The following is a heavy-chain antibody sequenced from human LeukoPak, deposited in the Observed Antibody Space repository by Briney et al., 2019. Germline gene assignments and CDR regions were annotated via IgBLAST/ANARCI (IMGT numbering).Heavy chain of an antibody. J-gene: IGHJ3*02. CDR2: IYHSGTT. V-gene: IGHV4-38-2*02. Sequence: SETLSLTCTVSNFSISRAYYWGWIRQPPGKGLEWIGAIYHSGTTYYNPSLKSRVTISVDTSKNQFSLKLSSVTAADTAVYYCARGGTGAFDIWGQGTMVTISS. D-gene: IGHD1-1*01. CDR3: ARGGTGAFDI. CDR1: NFSISRAYY.